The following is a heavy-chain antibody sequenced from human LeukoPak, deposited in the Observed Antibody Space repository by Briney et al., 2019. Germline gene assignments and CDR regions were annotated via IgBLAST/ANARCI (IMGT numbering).Heavy chain of an antibody. Sequence: GGSLRLSCAASGFTFSTYAMHWVRQAPGKGLEYVSAISNDGSSTYYANTVKGRFTISRDNSKNTLFLQMGSLRAEDMAVYYCARRYCSSTRCYWFDYWGQGTLVTVSS. V-gene: IGHV3-64*01. CDR1: GFTFSTYA. CDR2: ISNDGSST. J-gene: IGHJ4*02. CDR3: ARRYCSSTRCYWFDY. D-gene: IGHD2-2*01.